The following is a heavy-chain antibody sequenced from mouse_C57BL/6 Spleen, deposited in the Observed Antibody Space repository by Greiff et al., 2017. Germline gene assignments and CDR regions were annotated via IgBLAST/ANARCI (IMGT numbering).Heavy chain of an antibody. CDR3: TRSVGYYGNYVLDY. J-gene: IGHJ2*01. Sequence: IQLQQSGAELVRPGASVTLSCKASGYTFTDYEMHWVKQTPVHGLEWIGAIDPETGGTAYNQKFKGKAILTADKSSSTAYMELRSLTSEDSAVYHCTRSVGYYGNYVLDYWGQGTTLTVSS. V-gene: IGHV1-15*01. CDR2: IDPETGGT. D-gene: IGHD2-1*01. CDR1: GYTFTDYE.